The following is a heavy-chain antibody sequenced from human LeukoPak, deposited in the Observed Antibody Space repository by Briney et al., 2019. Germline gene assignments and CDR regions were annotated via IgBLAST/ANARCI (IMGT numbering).Heavy chain of an antibody. J-gene: IGHJ4*02. CDR1: GFTFSSYW. CDR2: INSDGSST. Sequence: GGPLRLSWAAPGFTFSSYWRTWVGQAQGRGRGWVSRINSDGSSTSYADSVKGRFTISRDNAKNTLYLQMNSLRAEDTAVYYCARGYYYDSSGFDYWGQGTLVTVSS. CDR3: ARGYYYDSSGFDY. V-gene: IGHV3-74*01. D-gene: IGHD3-22*01.